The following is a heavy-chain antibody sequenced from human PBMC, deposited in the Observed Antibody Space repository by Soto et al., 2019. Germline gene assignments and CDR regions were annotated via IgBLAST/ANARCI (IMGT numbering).Heavy chain of an antibody. CDR1: GFTFSSYS. V-gene: IGHV3-21*01. CDR2: ISSSSTYI. CDR3: ARGEGYFDWSAPRY. Sequence: EVQLVESGGGLVKPGGSLRLSCAASGFTFSSYSMHWVRQAPGEGLEWVSSISSSSTYIKYADSVKGRFTISRDNAKNSLYLQMNSLRAEDTAVYYCARGEGYFDWSAPRYWGQGTLVTVSS. J-gene: IGHJ4*02. D-gene: IGHD3-9*01.